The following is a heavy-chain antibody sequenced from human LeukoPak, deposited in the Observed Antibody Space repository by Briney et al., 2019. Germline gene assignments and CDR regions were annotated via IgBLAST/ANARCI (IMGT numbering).Heavy chain of an antibody. D-gene: IGHD6-6*01. CDR1: GFVFSSYE. CDR2: TSSSGTTI. V-gene: IGHV3-48*03. CDR3: ASNLAPIAATLVDAFDI. Sequence: GGSLRLSCAASGFVFSSYEMNWVRQAPGKGLEWISYTSSSGTTIHYADSVKGRFTISRDNAKNALYLQMNSLRAEDTAVYYCASNLAPIAATLVDAFDIWGQGTMVTVSS. J-gene: IGHJ3*02.